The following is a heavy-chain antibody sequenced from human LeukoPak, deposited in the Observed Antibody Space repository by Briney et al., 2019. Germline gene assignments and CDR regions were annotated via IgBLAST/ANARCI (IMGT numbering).Heavy chain of an antibody. Sequence: PGGFLRLSCTAAGFTFSDYWMHWVRQAPGKGLVWVSRINSDGSRTNYADCVKGRFTISRDNAKNTVFLQMNSLRAEDAAVYYCARVITGSTSGQFDYWGQGALATVSS. CDR2: INSDGSRT. V-gene: IGHV3-74*01. CDR3: ARVITGSTSGQFDY. CDR1: GFTFSDYW. J-gene: IGHJ4*02. D-gene: IGHD3-22*01.